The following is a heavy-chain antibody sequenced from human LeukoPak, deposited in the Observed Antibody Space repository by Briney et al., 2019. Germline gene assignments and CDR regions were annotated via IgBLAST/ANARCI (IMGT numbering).Heavy chain of an antibody. D-gene: IGHD3-22*01. CDR2: ISYDGSNK. V-gene: IGHV3-30*03. Sequence: GRSLRLSCAASGFTFSNYGMHWVRQAPGKGLEWVAVISYDGSNKYYAESVKGRFTISRDNAKNSLYLQMNSLRAEDTAVYYCARAASSGYWGYYYYYMDVWGKGTTVTISS. CDR3: ARAASSGYWGYYYYYMDV. CDR1: GFTFSNYG. J-gene: IGHJ6*03.